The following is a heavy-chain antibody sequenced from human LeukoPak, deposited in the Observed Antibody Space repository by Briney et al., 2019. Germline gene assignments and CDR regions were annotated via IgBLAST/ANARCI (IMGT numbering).Heavy chain of an antibody. Sequence: SETLSLTCTVSGFSVSSVYYWGWIRQPPGKGLEWIGSIYRSGSTHYNPSLKSRVTISVDTSKNQFSLKLTSVTAADTAVYYCATQVEQWLVPSWFDPWGQGTLVTVSS. CDR3: ATQVEQWLVPSWFDP. J-gene: IGHJ5*02. CDR1: GFSVSSVYY. V-gene: IGHV4-38-2*02. CDR2: IYRSGST. D-gene: IGHD6-19*01.